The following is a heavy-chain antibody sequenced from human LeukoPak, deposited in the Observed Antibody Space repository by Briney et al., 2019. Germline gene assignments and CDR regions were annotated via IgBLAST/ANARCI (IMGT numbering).Heavy chain of an antibody. J-gene: IGHJ4*02. CDR3: ARDNGGDTVIWAPI. CDR1: GLTFSSYS. D-gene: IGHD4-17*01. CDR2: ISSSSSYI. V-gene: IGHV3-21*01. Sequence: GGSLRLSCAASGLTFSSYSMNWVRQAPGKGLEWVSSISSSSSYIYYADSVKGRFTISRDNAKNSLYLQMNSLRAEDTAVYYCARDNGGDTVIWAPIWGQGTLVTVSS.